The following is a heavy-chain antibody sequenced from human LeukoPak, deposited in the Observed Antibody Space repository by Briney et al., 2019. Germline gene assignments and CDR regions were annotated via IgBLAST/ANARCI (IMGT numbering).Heavy chain of an antibody. V-gene: IGHV3-21*04. CDR3: AKVGIAAAGPLDY. J-gene: IGHJ4*02. CDR1: GFTFSSYS. CDR2: ISSSSSYI. D-gene: IGHD6-13*01. Sequence: PGGSLRLSCAASGFTFSSYSMNWVRQAPGKGLEWVSSISSSSSYIYYADSVKGRFTISRDNAKNSLYLQMNSLRAEDTAVYYCAKVGIAAAGPLDYWGQGTLVTVSS.